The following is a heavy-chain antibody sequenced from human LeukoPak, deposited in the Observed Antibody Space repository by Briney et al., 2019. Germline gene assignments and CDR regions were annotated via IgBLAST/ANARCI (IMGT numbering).Heavy chain of an antibody. CDR3: ARVKSPSYYDILTGMGGAFDI. V-gene: IGHV4-61*02. Sequence: SETLSLTCTVSGGSISSGSYYWSWIRQPAGKGLEWIGRIYTSGSTNYNPSLKSRFTISVDTSKNQFSLKLSSVTAADTAVYYCARVKSPSYYDILTGMGGAFDIWGQGTMVTVSS. CDR1: GGSISSGSYY. J-gene: IGHJ3*02. D-gene: IGHD3-9*01. CDR2: IYTSGST.